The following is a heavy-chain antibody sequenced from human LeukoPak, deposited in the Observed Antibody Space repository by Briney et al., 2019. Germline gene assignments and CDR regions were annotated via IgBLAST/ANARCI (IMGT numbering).Heavy chain of an antibody. CDR2: INHSGST. J-gene: IGHJ4*02. CDR1: GGSFSGYY. CDR3: ARGIPARYDYVWGSYRSYYFDY. D-gene: IGHD3-16*02. Sequence: NPSETLSLTCAVYGGSFSGYYWSWIRQPPGKGLESIGEINHSGSTNYNPSLKSRVTISVDTSKNQFSLKLSSVTAADTAVYYCARGIPARYDYVWGSYRSYYFDYWGQGTLVTVSS. V-gene: IGHV4-34*01.